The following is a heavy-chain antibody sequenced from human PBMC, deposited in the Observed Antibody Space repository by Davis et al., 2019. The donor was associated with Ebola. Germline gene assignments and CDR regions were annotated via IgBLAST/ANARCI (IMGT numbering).Heavy chain of an antibody. Sequence: PGGSLRLSCAASGFTFSSYWMSWVRQAPGKGLEWVANIKQDGSEKYYVDSVKGRFTISRDNAKNSLYLQMNSLRAEDTAVYYCAREASSGYYNPYYFDYWGQGTLVTVSS. CDR2: IKQDGSEK. V-gene: IGHV3-7*01. J-gene: IGHJ4*02. CDR3: AREASSGYYNPYYFDY. CDR1: GFTFSSYW. D-gene: IGHD3-22*01.